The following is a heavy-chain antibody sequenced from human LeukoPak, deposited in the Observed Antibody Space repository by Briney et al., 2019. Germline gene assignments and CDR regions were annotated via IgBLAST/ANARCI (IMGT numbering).Heavy chain of an antibody. CDR1: GFIFSAYI. D-gene: IGHD3-16*01. Sequence: PGGSLRLSCAASGFIFSAYIMDWVRQAPGKGLEWIGRIRKKPAGYTTEYAASVKGRFVISRDDSKDSAFLQMNSLETEDTAVYYCTREGGEGDFWGQGTMVTVSS. J-gene: IGHJ3*01. CDR3: TREGGEGDF. CDR2: IRKKPAGYTT. V-gene: IGHV3-72*01.